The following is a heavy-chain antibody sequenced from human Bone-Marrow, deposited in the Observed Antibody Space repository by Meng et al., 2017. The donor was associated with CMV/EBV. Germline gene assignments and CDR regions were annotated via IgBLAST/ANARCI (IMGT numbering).Heavy chain of an antibody. Sequence: SETLSLTCTVSGGSISSGGYYWSWIRQHPGKDLEWIGYIYYSGSTYYNPSLKSRVTISVDTSKNQFSLKLSSVTAADTAVYYCARGGSPPRYFDYWGHGTLVTVSS. D-gene: IGHD3-16*01. V-gene: IGHV4-31*03. CDR3: ARGGSPPRYFDY. CDR1: GGSISSGGYY. CDR2: IYYSGST. J-gene: IGHJ4*01.